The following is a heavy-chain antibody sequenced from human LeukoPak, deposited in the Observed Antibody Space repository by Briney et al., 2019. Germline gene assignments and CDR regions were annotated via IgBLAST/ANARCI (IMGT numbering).Heavy chain of an antibody. CDR3: ARVSQTPAYYYTSGYYYHGY. V-gene: IGHV1-8*01. CDR2: MNPNSGNT. CDR1: GYTFSAYD. D-gene: IGHD3-22*01. Sequence: ASVKVSCKASGYTFSAYDINWVRQATGQGLEWMGWMNPNSGNTGFAQKFQGRVTMTRDTSINTAYMELSNLRSEDTAVYYCARVSQTPAYYYTSGYYYHGYSGQGTRVTVSS. J-gene: IGHJ4*02.